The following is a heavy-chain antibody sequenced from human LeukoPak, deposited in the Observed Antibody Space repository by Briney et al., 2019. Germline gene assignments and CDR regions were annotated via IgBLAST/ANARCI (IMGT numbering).Heavy chain of an antibody. D-gene: IGHD1-26*01. CDR3: VRDTGGSGSYPDY. J-gene: IGHJ4*02. CDR1: GFTFINYW. V-gene: IGHV3-7*01. CDR2: IKQDGSQT. Sequence: GGSLRLSCTASGFTFINYWMTWVRQAPGKGLEWVANIKQDGSQTYFVDSVRGRFSISRDNAKNSVYLEANSLRAEDTAVYYCVRDTGGSGSYPDYWGQGTLVTVSA.